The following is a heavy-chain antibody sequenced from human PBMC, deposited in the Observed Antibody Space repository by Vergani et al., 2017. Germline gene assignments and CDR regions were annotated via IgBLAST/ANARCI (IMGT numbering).Heavy chain of an antibody. CDR3: ARGQRGYQALSSNWFDH. D-gene: IGHD2-2*01. CDR1: GFTFSSYS. Sequence: EVQLVESGGGLVQPGGSLRLSCVTSGFTFSSYSMKWVRQAPGKGLEWVSYISSSSSTIYYADSVRGRFTISRVSGENSMYLQMNSLRVEDTAVYYCARGQRGYQALSSNWFDHWGQGTLVTVSS. V-gene: IGHV3-48*01. J-gene: IGHJ5*02. CDR2: ISSSSSTI.